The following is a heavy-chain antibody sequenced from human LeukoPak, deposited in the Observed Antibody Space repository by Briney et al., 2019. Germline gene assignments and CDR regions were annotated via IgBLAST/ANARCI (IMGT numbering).Heavy chain of an antibody. J-gene: IGHJ3*02. CDR1: GYTFTSYD. Sequence: ASVKVSCKASGYTFTSYDINWVRQATGQGLEWMGWMNPNSGNTGYAQKFQGRVTITRNTSISTAYMELSSLRSEDTAVYYCAEGSSLFDAFDIWGQGTMVTVSS. CDR3: AEGSSLFDAFDI. V-gene: IGHV1-8*03. D-gene: IGHD6-13*01. CDR2: MNPNSGNT.